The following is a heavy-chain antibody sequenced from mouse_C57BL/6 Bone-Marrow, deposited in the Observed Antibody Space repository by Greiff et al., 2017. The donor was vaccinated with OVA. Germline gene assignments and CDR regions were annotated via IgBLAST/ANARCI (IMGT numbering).Heavy chain of an antibody. V-gene: IGHV1-19*01. CDR3: ARHSSGYHYYAMDY. CDR1: GYTFTDYY. Sequence: VQLKQSGPVLVKPGASVKMSCKASGYTFTDYYMNWVKQSHGKSLEWIGVINPYNGGTSYNQKFKGKATLTVDKSSSTAYMELNSLTSEDSAVYYCARHSSGYHYYAMDYWGQGTSVTVSS. CDR2: INPYNGGT. J-gene: IGHJ4*01. D-gene: IGHD3-2*02.